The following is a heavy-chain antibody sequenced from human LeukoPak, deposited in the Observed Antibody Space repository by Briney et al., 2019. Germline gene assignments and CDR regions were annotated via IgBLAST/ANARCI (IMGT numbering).Heavy chain of an antibody. J-gene: IGHJ5*02. D-gene: IGHD2-21*02. CDR3: ARGEERVVVVTASTRNWFDP. CDR1: GYTFTSYY. Sequence: GASVKVSRKASGYTFTSYYIHWVRQAPGQGLEWMGIINPSGGSTTYAQNFQGRVTMTRDTSTSTVYMELSSLRFEDTAVYYCARGEERVVVVTASTRNWFDPWGQGTLVTVSS. CDR2: INPSGGST. V-gene: IGHV1-46*01.